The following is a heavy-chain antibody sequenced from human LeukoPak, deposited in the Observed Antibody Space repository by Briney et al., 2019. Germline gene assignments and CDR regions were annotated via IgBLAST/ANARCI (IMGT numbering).Heavy chain of an antibody. J-gene: IGHJ4*02. CDR2: ISSSSSYT. CDR3: ARHDILTGYYGDY. Sequence: GGSLRLSCAASGFTFSDYYMSWIHQAPGKGLEWVSYISSSSSYTNYADSVKGRFTISRDNAKNSLYLQMNSLRAEDTAVYYCARHDILTGYYGDYWGQGTLVTVSS. V-gene: IGHV3-11*06. CDR1: GFTFSDYY. D-gene: IGHD3-9*01.